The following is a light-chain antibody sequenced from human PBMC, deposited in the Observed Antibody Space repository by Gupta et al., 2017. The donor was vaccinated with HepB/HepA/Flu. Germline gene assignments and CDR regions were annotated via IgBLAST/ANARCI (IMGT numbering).Light chain of an antibody. CDR2: AAS. CDR1: QGISNY. Sequence: DSQMTQSPSSLSPSVGDRVTITCRASQGISNYLAWYQQKPGKAPKLLIYAASTWPAGVPSRFSGSGSGTDVTLTISSRQPEDVAAYYCHKNNSDPPYTFGHGTNVEIK. CDR3: HKNNSDPPYT. V-gene: IGKV1-27*01. J-gene: IGKJ3*01.